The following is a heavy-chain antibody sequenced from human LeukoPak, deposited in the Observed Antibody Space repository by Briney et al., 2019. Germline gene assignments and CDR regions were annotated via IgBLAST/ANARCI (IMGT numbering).Heavy chain of an antibody. D-gene: IGHD6-19*01. J-gene: IGHJ4*02. CDR1: GSTVSSYY. Sequence: SGGSLRLSCAASGSTVSSYYLSWVRQAPGKGLEWVAGIYSGGSTYYADSVKGRFTISRDNSKNTLYLQMNSLRAEDTAVYYCARVTSDSSGWYHFDYWGQGTLVTVSS. V-gene: IGHV3-53*01. CDR2: IYSGGST. CDR3: ARVTSDSSGWYHFDY.